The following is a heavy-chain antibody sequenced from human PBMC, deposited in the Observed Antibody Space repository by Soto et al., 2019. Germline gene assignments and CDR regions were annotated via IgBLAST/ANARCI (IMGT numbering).Heavy chain of an antibody. V-gene: IGHV4-59*01. CDR2: IHDSGST. CDR3: ARESAGSGKNNWFDP. J-gene: IGHJ5*02. Sequence: SETLSLPCTVAGASSGTYYWSWARQPPGKGLEWIGYIHDSGSTYYNPSLKSRVTMSLDTSRNQFFLQLNSVTAADTAVYYCARESAGSGKNNWFDPWGQGMLVTVS. D-gene: IGHD3-10*01. CDR1: GASSGTYY.